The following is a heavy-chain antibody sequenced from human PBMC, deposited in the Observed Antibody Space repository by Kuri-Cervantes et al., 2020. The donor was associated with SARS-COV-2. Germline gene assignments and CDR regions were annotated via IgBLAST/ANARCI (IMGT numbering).Heavy chain of an antibody. CDR2: ISGSGGGT. J-gene: IGHJ6*02. Sequence: GGSLRLSCAASGFTFSSYAMSWVRQAPGKGLEWVSAISGSGGGTYYADSVKGRFTISRDNSKNTLYLQINSLRAEETAVYYCAKDWRQRITMVRGVNYGMDVWGQGTTVTVSS. D-gene: IGHD3-10*01. V-gene: IGHV3-23*01. CDR1: GFTFSSYA. CDR3: AKDWRQRITMVRGVNYGMDV.